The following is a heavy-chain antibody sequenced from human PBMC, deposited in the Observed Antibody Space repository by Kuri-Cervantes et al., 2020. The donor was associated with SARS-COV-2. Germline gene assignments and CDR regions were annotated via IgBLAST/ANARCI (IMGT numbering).Heavy chain of an antibody. V-gene: IGHV1-2*02. D-gene: IGHD3-22*01. CDR1: GYTFTGYY. J-gene: IGHJ4*02. Sequence: ASVKVSCKASGYTFTGYYMHWVRQAPGQGLEWMGWINPNSGGTNYAQKFQGRATMTRDTSISTAYMELSRLRSDDTAVYYCARAAEDSSGYYYGVYDYWGQGTLVTVSS. CDR3: ARAAEDSSGYYYGVYDY. CDR2: INPNSGGT.